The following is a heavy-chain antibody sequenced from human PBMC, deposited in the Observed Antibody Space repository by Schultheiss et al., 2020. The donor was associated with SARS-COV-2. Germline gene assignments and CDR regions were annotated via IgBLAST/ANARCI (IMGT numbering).Heavy chain of an antibody. CDR2: INPNSGGT. Sequence: GESLKISCKASGYTFTGYYMHWVRQAPGQGLEWMGWINPNSGGTNYAQKFQGWVTMTRDTSISTAYMELSRLRSDDTAVYYCARVMGDNDYGDWFDPWGQGTLVTVSS. CDR1: GYTFTGYY. D-gene: IGHD4-17*01. V-gene: IGHV1-2*04. CDR3: ARVMGDNDYGDWFDP. J-gene: IGHJ5*02.